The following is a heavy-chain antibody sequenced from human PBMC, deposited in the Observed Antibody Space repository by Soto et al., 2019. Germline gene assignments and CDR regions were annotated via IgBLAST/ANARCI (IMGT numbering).Heavy chain of an antibody. V-gene: IGHV4-34*01. CDR3: ARALRFDL. CDR1: GGSFSNYY. J-gene: IGHJ5*02. CDR2: INHSGNT. Sequence: PSETLSLTCAVYGGSFSNYYWTWIRQPPGKGLEWIGEINHSGNTEYNPALKGRVTMSADTSKSQFSLKLSSVTAADTAVYYCARALRFDLWGQGTPVTVSS. D-gene: IGHD5-12*01.